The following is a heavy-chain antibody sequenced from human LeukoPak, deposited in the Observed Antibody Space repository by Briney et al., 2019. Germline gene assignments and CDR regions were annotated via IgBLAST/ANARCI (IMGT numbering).Heavy chain of an antibody. CDR1: AFTFSDYY. CDR2: ISSTSTYI. V-gene: IGHV3-21*01. J-gene: IGHJ4*02. CDR3: ARGGGNFDY. D-gene: IGHD2-15*01. Sequence: PGGSLRLSCAASAFTFSDYYMNWVRQAPGKGLEWVLSISSTSTYISYADSVKGRFTISRDNAKNSLYLQMNSLRAEDTAVYYCARGGGNFDYWGQGTLVTVSS.